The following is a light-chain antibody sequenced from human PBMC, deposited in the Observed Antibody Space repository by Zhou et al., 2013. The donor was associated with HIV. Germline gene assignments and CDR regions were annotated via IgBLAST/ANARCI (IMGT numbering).Light chain of an antibody. CDR3: QQFNVYPYT. CDR2: DAS. V-gene: IGKV1-13*02. Sequence: AIQLTQSPSSLSASVGDRVTITCRAGQGVSSTLAWYQQKPGKAPKLLIYDASSLESGVPSRFSGSGSGTEFTLIISSVQPDDFATYYCQQFNVYPYTFGQGTKLDIK. CDR1: QGVSST. J-gene: IGKJ2*01.